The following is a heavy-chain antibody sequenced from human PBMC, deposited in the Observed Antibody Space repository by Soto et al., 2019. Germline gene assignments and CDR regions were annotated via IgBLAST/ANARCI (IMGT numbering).Heavy chain of an antibody. CDR1: GFTFSTYA. CDR2: ISGSGTIT. V-gene: IGHV3-23*01. CDR3: AARAPPMTYGMDV. Sequence: EVQLLESGGGLVQPGGSLRLSCAASGFTFSTYAMSWVRQAPGKGLEWVSTISGSGTITHYADSVKGRFTISRDNSKNTLYLQMNSLRADDTAVYYCAARAPPMTYGMDVWGQGTTVTVSS. J-gene: IGHJ6*02.